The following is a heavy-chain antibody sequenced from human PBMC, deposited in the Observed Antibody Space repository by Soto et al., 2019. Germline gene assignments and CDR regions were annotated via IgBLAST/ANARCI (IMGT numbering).Heavy chain of an antibody. V-gene: IGHV1-18*04. J-gene: IGHJ3*02. CDR2: ISVYNGNT. Sequence: QVQLVQSGAEVKKPGASVKVSCKASGYAFTSYGISWVRQAPGQGLEWMGWISVYNGNTNYVQKLQGRVTMTTDTSTSTAYMDLRRLRSDDTAVYYCARAPNVKGTVVTGYGLDSWCGGTMRTVAS. CDR3: ARAPNVKGTVVTGYGLDS. D-gene: IGHD2-15*01. CDR1: GYAFTSYG.